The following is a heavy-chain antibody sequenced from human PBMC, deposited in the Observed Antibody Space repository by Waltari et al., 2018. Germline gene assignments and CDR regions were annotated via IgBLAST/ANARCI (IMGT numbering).Heavy chain of an antibody. CDR1: GGSISSSSYY. J-gene: IGHJ3*02. V-gene: IGHV3-23*01. Sequence: LQLQESGPGLVKPSETLSLTCTVSGGSISSSSYYWGWVRQAPGTGLEWGSAISGSGGSTYYADSVNGRFTISRDNSKNTLYLQMNSLRAEDTAVYYCAKGDIYGDYLDAFDIWGQGTMVTVSS. CDR3: AKGDIYGDYLDAFDI. D-gene: IGHD4-17*01. CDR2: ISGSGGST.